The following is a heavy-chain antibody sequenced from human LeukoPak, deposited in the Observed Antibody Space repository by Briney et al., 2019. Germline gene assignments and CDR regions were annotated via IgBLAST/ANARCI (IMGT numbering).Heavy chain of an antibody. D-gene: IGHD1-14*01. CDR1: GFTFDDYA. Sequence: PGRSLRLSCAASGFTFDDYAMHWVRQGPGKGLEWVSGISWNSGSIGYADSVKGRFTISRDNAKNSLYLQMNNLRAEDTAVYYCARDNNRKDDSWGQGTLVTVSS. J-gene: IGHJ5*02. CDR2: ISWNSGSI. V-gene: IGHV3-9*01. CDR3: ARDNNRKDDS.